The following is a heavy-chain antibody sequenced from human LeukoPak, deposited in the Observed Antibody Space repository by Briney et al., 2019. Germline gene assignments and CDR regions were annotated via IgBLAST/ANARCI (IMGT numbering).Heavy chain of an antibody. V-gene: IGHV1-69*04. D-gene: IGHD2-15*01. CDR3: ARVVCSGGSCYYYYGMDV. CDR2: IIPILGIA. J-gene: IGHJ6*02. Sequence: LEXXGXIIPILGIANYAQKFQGRVTITADKSTSTAYMELSSLRSEDTAVYYCARVVCSGGSCYYYYGMDVWGQGTTVTVSS.